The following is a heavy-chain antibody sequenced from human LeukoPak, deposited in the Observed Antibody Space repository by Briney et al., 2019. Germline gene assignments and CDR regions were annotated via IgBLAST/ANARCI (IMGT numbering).Heavy chain of an antibody. CDR3: AREPGFDSSGYLNWFDP. CDR2: TYYRSKWYN. J-gene: IGHJ5*02. D-gene: IGHD3-22*01. V-gene: IGHV6-1*01. CDR1: GDSVSSNSAA. Sequence: SQTLSLTCAISGDSVSSNSAAWNWIRQSPSRGLEWLGRTYYRSKWYNDYAVSVKSRITINPDTSKNQFSLQLNSVTAADTAVYYCAREPGFDSSGYLNWFDPWGQGTLVTVSS.